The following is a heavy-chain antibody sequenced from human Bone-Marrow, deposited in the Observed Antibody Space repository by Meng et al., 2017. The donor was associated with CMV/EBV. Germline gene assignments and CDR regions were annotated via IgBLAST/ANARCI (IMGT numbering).Heavy chain of an antibody. V-gene: IGHV3-30*04. CDR1: GFIFSGSA. J-gene: IGHJ4*02. Sequence: GESLKISCAASGFIFSGSAMHWVRQAPGKGLEWVALISYDGSNNYYAGFVKGRFTTSRDNPKNTLYLQMSSLRTEDTAIYYCAREHHSSSSRLPDHWGQGALVTVSS. CDR2: ISYDGSNN. D-gene: IGHD3-22*01. CDR3: AREHHSSSSRLPDH.